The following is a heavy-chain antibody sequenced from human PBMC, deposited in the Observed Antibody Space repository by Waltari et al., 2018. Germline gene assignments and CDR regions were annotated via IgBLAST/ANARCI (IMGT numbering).Heavy chain of an antibody. CDR2: IIPILGIA. CDR1: GGTFSSYA. V-gene: IGHV1-69*10. Sequence: QVQLVQSGAEVKKPGSSVKVSCKASGGTFSSYAISWVRQAPGQGLEWMGGIIPILGIANYAQKFQGRVTITADKSTSTAYMELSSLRSEDTAVYYCARGASPYYYDSSGYSPNFDYWGQGTLVTVSS. J-gene: IGHJ4*02. CDR3: ARGASPYYYDSSGYSPNFDY. D-gene: IGHD3-22*01.